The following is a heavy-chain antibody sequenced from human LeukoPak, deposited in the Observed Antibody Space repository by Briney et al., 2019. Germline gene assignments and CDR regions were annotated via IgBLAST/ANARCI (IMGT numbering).Heavy chain of an antibody. V-gene: IGHV3-11*01. Sequence: PGGSLRLSCAASGFTFSDYYMSWIRQAPGKGLEWVSYISSSGSTIYYADSVKGRFTISRDNAKNSLYLQMSSLRAEDTAVYYCASNKYSSGWYEDYWGQGTLVTVSS. J-gene: IGHJ4*02. CDR1: GFTFSDYY. CDR3: ASNKYSSGWYEDY. CDR2: ISSSGSTI. D-gene: IGHD6-19*01.